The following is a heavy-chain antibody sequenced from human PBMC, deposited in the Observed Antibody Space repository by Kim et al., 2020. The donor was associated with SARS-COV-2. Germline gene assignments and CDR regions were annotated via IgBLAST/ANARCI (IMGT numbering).Heavy chain of an antibody. J-gene: IGHJ4*02. CDR3: TRDYITMIKDYFDY. D-gene: IGHD3-22*01. V-gene: IGHV3-49*04. CDR1: GFTFGDYA. Sequence: GGSLRLSCTASGFTFGDYAMSWVRQAPGKGLEWVGFIRSKAYGGTTEYAASVKGRFTISRDDSKSIAYLQMNSLKTEDTAVYYCTRDYITMIKDYFDYWGQGTLVTVSS. CDR2: IRSKAYGGTT.